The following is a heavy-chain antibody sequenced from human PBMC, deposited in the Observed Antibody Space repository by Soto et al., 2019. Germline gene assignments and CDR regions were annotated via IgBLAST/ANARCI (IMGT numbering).Heavy chain of an antibody. D-gene: IGHD6-25*01. V-gene: IGHV4-59*12. CDR1: GGSISSYY. J-gene: IGHJ4*02. Sequence: SETLSLTCTVSGGSISSYYWSWIRQPPGKGLEWIGYVYYSGITNYNPSLKGRLTISRDNAKNSLSVQVNSLRAEDTAVYYCARGKNAAPGLDYWGQGILVTVSS. CDR3: ARGKNAAPGLDY. CDR2: VYYSGIT.